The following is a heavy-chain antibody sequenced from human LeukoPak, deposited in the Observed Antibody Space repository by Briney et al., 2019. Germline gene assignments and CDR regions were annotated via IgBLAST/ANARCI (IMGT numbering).Heavy chain of an antibody. J-gene: IGHJ4*02. CDR3: ARGLGMNY. CDR1: GYTFTSYD. V-gene: IGHV1-8*01. CDR2: MNPNSGTT. Sequence: SVKVSCTASGYTFTSYDIDWGPQGTEEGDEWMGGMNPNSGTTGYAQKFQGRVPMPRDTSISTAYMELSSLGSEDTAVYYCARGLGMNYWGQGALVTVSS. D-gene: IGHD7-27*01.